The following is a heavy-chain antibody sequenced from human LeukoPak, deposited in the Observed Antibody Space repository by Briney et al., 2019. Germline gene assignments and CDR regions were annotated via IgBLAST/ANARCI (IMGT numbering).Heavy chain of an antibody. V-gene: IGHV1-2*02. Sequence: ASVKVSCKASGYTFTGYYMHWVRQAPGQGLEWMGWINPNSGGTNYAQKFQGRVTMTRDTSISTAYMELSRLRSDDTAVYYCARVSYRWTPLRFDYWGQGTLVTVSS. CDR1: GYTFTGYY. J-gene: IGHJ4*02. CDR2: INPNSGGT. CDR3: ARVSYRWTPLRFDY. D-gene: IGHD3-16*01.